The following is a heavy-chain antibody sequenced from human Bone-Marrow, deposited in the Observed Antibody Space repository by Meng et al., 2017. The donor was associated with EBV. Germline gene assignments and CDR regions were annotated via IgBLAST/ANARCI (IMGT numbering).Heavy chain of an antibody. Sequence: QVQLQESGPGLVKPSQTLSLTCAVSGGSISSGGYYSSWIRQPPGKGLEWIGYIYYSGSTYYNPSLKSRVTISVDTSKNQFSLKLSSVTAADTAVYYCASGSTAAGTDYWGQGTLVTVSS. V-gene: IGHV4-30-4*01. CDR2: IYYSGST. CDR1: GGSISSGGYY. J-gene: IGHJ4*02. CDR3: ASGSTAAGTDY. D-gene: IGHD6-13*01.